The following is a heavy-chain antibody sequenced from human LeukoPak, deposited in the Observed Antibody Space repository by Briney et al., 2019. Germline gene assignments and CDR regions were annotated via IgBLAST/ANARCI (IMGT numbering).Heavy chain of an antibody. Sequence: TGGSLRLSCAASGFALRSYSVTWVRQAPGKGLEWVSSISSTSAYIYYAESVKGRFSISRDNVDNVVHLQMSSLRNEDTAFYYCARVAVAGPTGWFDSWGQGTLVTVSS. V-gene: IGHV3-21*04. CDR3: ARVAVAGPTGWFDS. J-gene: IGHJ5*01. CDR2: ISSTSAYI. CDR1: GFALRSYS. D-gene: IGHD6-19*01.